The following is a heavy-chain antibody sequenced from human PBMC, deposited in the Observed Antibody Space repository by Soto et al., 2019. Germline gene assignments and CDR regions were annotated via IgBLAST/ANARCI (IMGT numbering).Heavy chain of an antibody. J-gene: IGHJ4*02. CDR1: GASVTSGGYY. V-gene: IGHV4-61*08. CDR2: IIYNGAT. CDR3: ARTRNGGSWAAWF. D-gene: IGHD2-15*01. Sequence: SETLSLTCTVSGASVTSGGYYWSWIRQPPGKGLEWIGFIIYNGATKYNPSLESRVTMSVDTSKNQFLLKLSSVTAADTAVYYCARTRNGGSWAAWFWGQGTLVTVSS.